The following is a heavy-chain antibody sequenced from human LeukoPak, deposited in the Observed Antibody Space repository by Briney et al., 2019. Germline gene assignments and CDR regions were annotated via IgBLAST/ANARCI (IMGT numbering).Heavy chain of an antibody. CDR3: ARDPTVVAATFFDY. V-gene: IGHV3-21*01. CDR1: GFTFSSYS. D-gene: IGHD2-15*01. Sequence: GGSLGLSCAASGFTFSSYSMNWVRQAPGKGLEWVSSISSSSSYIYYADSVKGRFTISRDNAKNSLYPQMNSLRAEDTAVYYCARDPTVVAATFFDYWGQGTLVTVSS. CDR2: ISSSSSYI. J-gene: IGHJ4*02.